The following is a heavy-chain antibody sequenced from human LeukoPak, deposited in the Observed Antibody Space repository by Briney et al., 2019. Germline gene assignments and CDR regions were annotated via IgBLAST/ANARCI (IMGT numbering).Heavy chain of an antibody. V-gene: IGHV1-69*05. CDR1: GYTFTSYG. CDR3: ARMRGSLTVFDY. D-gene: IGHD1-26*01. Sequence: SVKVSCKASGYTFTSYGISWVRQAPGQGLEWMGGIIPIFGTANYAQKFQGRVTITTDESTSTAYMELSSLRSEDTAVYYCARMRGSLTVFDYWGQGTLVTVSS. CDR2: IIPIFGTA. J-gene: IGHJ4*02.